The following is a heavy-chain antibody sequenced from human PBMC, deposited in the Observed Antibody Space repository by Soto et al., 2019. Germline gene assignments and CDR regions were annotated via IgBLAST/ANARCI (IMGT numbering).Heavy chain of an antibody. D-gene: IGHD6-19*01. Sequence: LRLSCAASGFTFSSYAMSWVRQAPGKGLEWVSAISGSGGSTYYADSVKGRFTISRDNSKNTLYLQMNSLRAEDTAVYYCAKDLKQWLPTDDAFDIWGQGTMVTVSS. CDR3: AKDLKQWLPTDDAFDI. J-gene: IGHJ3*02. CDR1: GFTFSSYA. CDR2: ISGSGGST. V-gene: IGHV3-23*01.